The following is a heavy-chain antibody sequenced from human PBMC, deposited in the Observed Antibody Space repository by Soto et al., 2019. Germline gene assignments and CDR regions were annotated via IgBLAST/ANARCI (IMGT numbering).Heavy chain of an antibody. CDR1: DGSISRGGYY. CDR3: ARVQVPVAILIPYSSCGMDV. Sequence: LSPACTISDGSISRGGYYWSWIRQHPAKGLEWIGYIYYSGSTYYNPSLKSRVTISVDTSKNQFSLKLSSVTAADTAVYYCARVQVPVAILIPYSSCGMDVRGPAITLSLSS. V-gene: IGHV4-31*03. CDR2: IYYSGST. J-gene: IGHJ6*02. D-gene: IGHD2-2*02.